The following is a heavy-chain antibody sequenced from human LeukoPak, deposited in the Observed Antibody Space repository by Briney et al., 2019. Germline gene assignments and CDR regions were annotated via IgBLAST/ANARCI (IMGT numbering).Heavy chain of an antibody. D-gene: IGHD2-15*01. Sequence: SETLSLTCTVSGGSISSYYWSWIRRPPGKGLEWIGYIYYSGSTNYNPSLKSRVTISVDTSKNQFSLKLSSVTAADTAVYYCARLACSGGSCYPPFDYWGQGTLVTVSS. CDR1: GGSISSYY. CDR2: IYYSGST. J-gene: IGHJ4*02. V-gene: IGHV4-59*01. CDR3: ARLACSGGSCYPPFDY.